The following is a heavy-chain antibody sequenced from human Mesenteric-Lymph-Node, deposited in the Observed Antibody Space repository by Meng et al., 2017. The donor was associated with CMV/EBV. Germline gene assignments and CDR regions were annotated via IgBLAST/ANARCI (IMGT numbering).Heavy chain of an antibody. J-gene: IGHJ4*02. CDR1: GFTFSSYW. Sequence: GGSLRLSCAASGFTFSSYWMHWVRQAPGRGLEWVANIKQDGSEQYYVDSVKGRFTISRDNAKNSLYLQMNSLRVEDTAIYYCARDRGHEYVSDYWGQGTLVTVSS. CDR3: ARDRGHEYVSDY. D-gene: IGHD3-10*01. CDR2: IKQDGSEQ. V-gene: IGHV3-7*01.